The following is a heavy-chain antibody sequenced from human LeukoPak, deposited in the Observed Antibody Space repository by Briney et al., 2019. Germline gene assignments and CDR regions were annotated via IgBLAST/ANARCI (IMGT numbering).Heavy chain of an antibody. J-gene: IGHJ5*02. CDR2: MNPNRCNT. V-gene: IGHV1-8*01. Sequence: ASVKVSCKASGYTFTRYDINWVRQATGQGLEWMGWMNPNRCNTGYAQKFRGRVTMTRNTSISTAYMELSSLTSEDTAVYYCARLWGGNWFDPWGQGTLVTVSS. CDR1: GYTFTRYD. CDR3: ARLWGGNWFDP. D-gene: IGHD3-10*01.